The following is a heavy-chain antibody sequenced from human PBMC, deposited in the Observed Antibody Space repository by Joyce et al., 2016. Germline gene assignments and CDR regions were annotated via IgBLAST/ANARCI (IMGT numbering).Heavy chain of an antibody. D-gene: IGHD4-11*01. J-gene: IGHJ4*02. CDR1: GHKFTTYW. CDR2: IYPGYSDT. V-gene: IGHV5-51*01. Sequence: EVQLVQSGAEVKKPGESLKISCKDFGHKFTTYWVAWVRQLPGKGLEWIGIIYPGYSDTRYTPAFQGQVTFAADRSTSTAYLHLSSLKVSDTATYYCARTTRDSLDSWGQGTLVTVSS. CDR3: ARTTRDSLDS.